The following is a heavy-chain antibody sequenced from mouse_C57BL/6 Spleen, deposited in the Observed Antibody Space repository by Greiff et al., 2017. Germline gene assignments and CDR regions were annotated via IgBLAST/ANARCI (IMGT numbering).Heavy chain of an antibody. Sequence: EVQLQQSGAELVRPGASVKLSCTASGFNIKDYYMHWVKQRPEQGLEWIGRIDPEDGDTEYAPKFQGKATMTADTSSNTAYLQLSSLTSEDTAVYYCTTEGITTVVAPFDYWGQGTTLTVSS. CDR1: GFNIKDYY. CDR2: IDPEDGDT. D-gene: IGHD1-1*01. CDR3: TTEGITTVVAPFDY. V-gene: IGHV14-1*01. J-gene: IGHJ2*01.